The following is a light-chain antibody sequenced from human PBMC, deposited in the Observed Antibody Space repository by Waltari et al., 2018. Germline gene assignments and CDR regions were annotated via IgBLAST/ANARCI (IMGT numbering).Light chain of an antibody. CDR3: QQYGSSPGT. CDR1: QSVSSSY. Sequence: EIVLTQSQGTLPLSPGESANLSCRASQSVSSSYLAWYQQKPGQAPRLLIYGASSRATGIPDRFSGSGSGTDFTLTISRLEPEDFAVYYCQQYGSSPGTFGQGTKLEIK. J-gene: IGKJ2*01. CDR2: GAS. V-gene: IGKV3-20*01.